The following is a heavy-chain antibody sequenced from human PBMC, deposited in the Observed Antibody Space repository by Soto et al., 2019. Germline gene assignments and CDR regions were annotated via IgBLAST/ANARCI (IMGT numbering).Heavy chain of an antibody. CDR2: IIPIFGTA. Sequence: SVKVSCKASGGTFSSYAISWVRQAPGQGLEWMGGIIPIFGTANYAQKFQGRVTITADESTSTAYMELSSLRSEDTAVYYCARRCGGSCYADYYYYGMDVWGQGTTVTVSS. CDR3: ARRCGGSCYADYYYYGMDV. CDR1: GGTFSSYA. V-gene: IGHV1-69*13. D-gene: IGHD2-15*01. J-gene: IGHJ6*02.